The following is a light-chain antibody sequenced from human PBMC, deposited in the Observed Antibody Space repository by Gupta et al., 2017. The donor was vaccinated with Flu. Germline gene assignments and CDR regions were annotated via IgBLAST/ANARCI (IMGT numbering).Light chain of an antibody. CDR2: AAS. V-gene: IGKV1-39*01. CDR3: QQCDSSPVS. J-gene: IGKJ4*01. CDR1: HSISNS. Sequence: ASFLSASVGDRVTITWRARHSISNSLTWYRQKRGKAPQLLIYAASSLQTGVPSGFSGSGSGTDFTLVISRLQPEDFAAYYCQQCDSSPVSFGRGTKVEIK.